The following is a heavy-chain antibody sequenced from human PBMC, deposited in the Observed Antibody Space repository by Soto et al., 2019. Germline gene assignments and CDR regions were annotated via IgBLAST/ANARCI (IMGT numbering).Heavy chain of an antibody. D-gene: IGHD3-3*01. CDR3: ARVFWSGYYIYCDGMDV. Sequence: PGGSLGISCAASGFTFSSYDMHWVRQATGKGLEWVSAIGTAGDTYYPGSVKGRFTISRENAKNSLYLQMNSLRAEDTAVYYCARVFWSGYYIYCDGMDVWGQGTTVTVSS. CDR2: IGTAGDT. V-gene: IGHV3-13*01. J-gene: IGHJ6*02. CDR1: GFTFSSYD.